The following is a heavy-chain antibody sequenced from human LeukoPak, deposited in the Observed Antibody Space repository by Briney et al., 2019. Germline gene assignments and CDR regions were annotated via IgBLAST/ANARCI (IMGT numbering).Heavy chain of an antibody. J-gene: IGHJ4*02. Sequence: PGGSLRLSCTASGFTLSSYSMSWVRQAPGKGLEWVSAISGSGGSTYYADSVKGRFTISRDNSKNTLYLQMNSLRAEDTAVYYCAKVPYYDFWSGYYPQRKGGGSGDYWGQGTLVTVSS. CDR3: AKVPYYDFWSGYYPQRKGGGSGDY. D-gene: IGHD3-3*01. CDR2: ISGSGGST. CDR1: GFTLSSYS. V-gene: IGHV3-23*01.